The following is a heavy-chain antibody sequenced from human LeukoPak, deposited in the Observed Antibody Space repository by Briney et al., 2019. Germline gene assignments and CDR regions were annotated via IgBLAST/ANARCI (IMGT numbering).Heavy chain of an antibody. CDR1: GFTFSDYY. CDR3: ARVRRGSSGWYRAYYYMDV. D-gene: IGHD6-19*01. V-gene: IGHV3-11*04. J-gene: IGHJ6*03. CDR2: ISSSGSTI. Sequence: PGGSLRLSCAASGFTFSDYYMNWIRQAPGKGLEWVSYISSSGSTIYYADSVKGRFTISRDNAKNSLYLQMNSLRAEDTAVYYCARVRRGSSGWYRAYYYMDVWGKGTTVTVSS.